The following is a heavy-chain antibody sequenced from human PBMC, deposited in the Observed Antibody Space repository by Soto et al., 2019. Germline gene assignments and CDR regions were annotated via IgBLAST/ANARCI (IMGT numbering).Heavy chain of an antibody. CDR1: GFTFSSYA. J-gene: IGHJ3*02. Sequence: EVQLLESGGGLVQPGGSLRLSCAASGFTFSSYAMSWVRQAPGKGLEWVSAISGSGGSTYYADSVKGRFTISRDNSTNTLYLQMNSLRAEDTAVYYCAKDLGFAGAFDIWGQGTMVTVSS. CDR3: AKDLGFAGAFDI. V-gene: IGHV3-23*01. D-gene: IGHD3-10*01. CDR2: ISGSGGST.